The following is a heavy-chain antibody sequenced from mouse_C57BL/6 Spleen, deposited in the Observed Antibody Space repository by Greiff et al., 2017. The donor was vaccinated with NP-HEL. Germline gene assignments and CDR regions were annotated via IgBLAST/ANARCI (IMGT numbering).Heavy chain of an antibody. V-gene: IGHV1-52*01. J-gene: IGHJ2*01. CDR1: GYTFTSYW. D-gene: IGHD2-5*01. CDR3: ARSYYSNYFDY. Sequence: VQLQQPGAELVRPGSSVKLSCKASGYTFTSYWMHWVKQRPIQGLEWIGNIDPSDSDTHYNQKFKDKATLTVDKSSSTAYMQLSSLTSEDSAVYYCARSYYSNYFDYWGQGTTLTVSS. CDR2: IDPSDSDT.